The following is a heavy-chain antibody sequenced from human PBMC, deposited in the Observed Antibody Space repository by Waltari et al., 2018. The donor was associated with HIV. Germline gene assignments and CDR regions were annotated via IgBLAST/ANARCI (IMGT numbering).Heavy chain of an antibody. CDR2: ISGGGEST. Sequence: EVQLLESGGGLVQPGGSLRLSCAASGFSFRHPAMCWVRRAPGKGLEWVSAISGGGESTFYADSVKGRFTISRDNSKNTLYLQMSSLRAEDTALYYCAKRSHIDNGWGHFDSWGQGTLVTVSS. CDR1: GFSFRHPA. D-gene: IGHD6-19*01. J-gene: IGHJ4*02. V-gene: IGHV3-23*01. CDR3: AKRSHIDNGWGHFDS.